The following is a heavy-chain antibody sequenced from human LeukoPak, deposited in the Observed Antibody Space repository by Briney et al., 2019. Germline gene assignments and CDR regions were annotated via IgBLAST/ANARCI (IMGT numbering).Heavy chain of an antibody. V-gene: IGHV3-49*03. Sequence: GGSLRLSCTASGFTFGDYAMSWIRQAPGKGLEWVGFIRSKAYGETADYAASVKGRFTISRDDSKAIDYLQMNSLKTEDTAVYHCTRDRGAYNLYDYWGQGTLVTVSS. CDR2: IRSKAYGETA. D-gene: IGHD1-1*01. CDR3: TRDRGAYNLYDY. CDR1: GFTFGDYA. J-gene: IGHJ4*02.